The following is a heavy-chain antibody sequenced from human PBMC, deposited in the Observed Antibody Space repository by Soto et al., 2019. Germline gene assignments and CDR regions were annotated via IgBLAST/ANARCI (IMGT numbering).Heavy chain of an antibody. CDR3: ARGPRWITMIVPDPPFFDY. CDR2: IYYSGNT. V-gene: IGHV4-30-4*01. D-gene: IGHD3-22*01. Sequence: KTSETLSLTCSVSGGSISSGYYYWSWIRQPPGKGLEWIGNIYYSGNTYYNPSLKSRLIISIDTSKNQFSLKLSSVTAADTAVYYCARGPRWITMIVPDPPFFDYWGQGTLVTVSS. J-gene: IGHJ4*02. CDR1: GGSISSGYYY.